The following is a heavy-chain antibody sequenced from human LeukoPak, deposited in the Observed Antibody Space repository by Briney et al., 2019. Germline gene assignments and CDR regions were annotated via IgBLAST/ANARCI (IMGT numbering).Heavy chain of an antibody. CDR2: INHSGSA. V-gene: IGHV4-34*01. CDR1: GGSFSGYY. D-gene: IGHD4-23*01. J-gene: IGHJ4*02. Sequence: SETLSLTCAAYGGSFSGYYWSWIRQPPGKGLEWIGEINHSGSANYNPSLKSRVTISVDTSKNQFSLKLSSVTAADTAVYYCARSPRRWHRHYFDYWGQGTLVTVSS. CDR3: ARSPRRWHRHYFDY.